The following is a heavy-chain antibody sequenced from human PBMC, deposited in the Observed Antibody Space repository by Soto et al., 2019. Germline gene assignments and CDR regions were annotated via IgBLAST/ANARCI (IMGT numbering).Heavy chain of an antibody. J-gene: IGHJ4*02. Sequence: EVQVLESGGGLVQPGGSLRLSCVASGFTFSSHVMTWVRQAPGKGLEWVSSISANGGSTYYAESVKGRFTISRDNSRNTRSLQMSSQRAEDTAVYYCAKGYDSSWWEGYWGQGTLVTVSS. CDR1: GFTFSSHV. CDR3: AKGYDSSWWEGY. V-gene: IGHV3-23*01. CDR2: ISANGGST. D-gene: IGHD6-13*01.